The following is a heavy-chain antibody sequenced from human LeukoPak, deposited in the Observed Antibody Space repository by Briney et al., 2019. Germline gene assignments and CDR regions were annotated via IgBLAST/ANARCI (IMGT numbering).Heavy chain of an antibody. J-gene: IGHJ5*02. CDR2: IIPIFGTA. CDR1: GGTFSSYA. D-gene: IGHD3-3*01. Sequence: SVKVSCKASGGTFSSYAISWVRQAPGQGLEWMGGIIPIFGTANYAQKFQGRVTITADESTSTAYMELSSLRSEDTAVYYCAREGGFLEWLPLFDPWGQGTLVTVSS. CDR3: AREGGFLEWLPLFDP. V-gene: IGHV1-69*13.